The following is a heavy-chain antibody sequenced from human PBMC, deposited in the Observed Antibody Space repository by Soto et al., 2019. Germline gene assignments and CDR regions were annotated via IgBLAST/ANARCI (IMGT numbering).Heavy chain of an antibody. J-gene: IGHJ4*02. CDR3: ARDSTHYDSSGYTTGKY. CDR2: IYYSGST. CDR1: GGSISSGDYY. D-gene: IGHD3-22*01. Sequence: PSETLSLTCTVSGGSISSGDYYWSWIRQPPGKGLEWIGYIYYSGSTYYNPSLKSRVTISVDTSKNQFSLKLSSVTAADTAVYYCARDSTHYDSSGYTTGKYWGQGTLVTVSS. V-gene: IGHV4-30-4*01.